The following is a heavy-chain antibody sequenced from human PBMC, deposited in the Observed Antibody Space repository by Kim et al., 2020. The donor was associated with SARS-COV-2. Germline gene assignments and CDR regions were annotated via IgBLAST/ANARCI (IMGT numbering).Heavy chain of an antibody. Sequence: GGSLRLSCAVSGFTVSTNYMSWVHQAPGKGLEWVSVIYSGGSTYYADSVKGRFTISRDNSKNTLYLQMNSLRAEDTAVYYCARDPRGGSGGYWGQGTLVTVSS. D-gene: IGHD3-10*01. CDR1: GFTVSTNY. V-gene: IGHV3-66*01. CDR3: ARDPRGGSGGY. J-gene: IGHJ4*02. CDR2: IYSGGST.